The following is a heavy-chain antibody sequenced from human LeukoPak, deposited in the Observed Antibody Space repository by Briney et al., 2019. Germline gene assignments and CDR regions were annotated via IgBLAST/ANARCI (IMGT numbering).Heavy chain of an antibody. CDR1: GGSFSGYY. V-gene: IGHV4-34*01. J-gene: IGHJ4*02. D-gene: IGHD2-8*01. CDR2: INHSGST. CDR3: ARRGFCTNGVCSDY. Sequence: SETLSLTCAVYGGSFSGYYWSWIRQPPGKGLEWIGEINHSGSTNYNPSLKSRVTISVDTSKNQFSLKLSSVTAADTAVYYCARRGFCTNGVCSDYWGQGTLVTVSS.